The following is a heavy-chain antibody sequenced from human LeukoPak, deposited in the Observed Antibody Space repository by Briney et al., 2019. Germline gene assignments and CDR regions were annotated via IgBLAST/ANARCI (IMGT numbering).Heavy chain of an antibody. CDR2: ISYDGSNK. CDR1: GFTFSSYG. J-gene: IGHJ3*02. V-gene: IGHV3-30*18. CDR3: AKGRVILSGVQLWFDAFDI. D-gene: IGHD5-18*01. Sequence: PGGSLRLSCAASGFTFSSYGMHWVRQAPGKGLEWVAVISYDGSNKYYADSVKGRFTISRDNSKNTLYLQMNSLRAEDTAVYYCAKGRVILSGVQLWFDAFDIWGQGTMVTVSS.